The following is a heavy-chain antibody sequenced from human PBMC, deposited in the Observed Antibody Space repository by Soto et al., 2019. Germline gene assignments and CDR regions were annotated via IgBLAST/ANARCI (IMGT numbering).Heavy chain of an antibody. CDR1: GGSISSSSYY. J-gene: IGHJ5*02. V-gene: IGHV4-39*01. CDR2: IYYSGST. D-gene: IGHD3-16*01. CDR3: ARRRIMITFGGVTGWFDP. Sequence: SETLSLTCTVSGGSISSSSYYWGWIRQPPGKGLEWIGSIYYSGSTYYNPSLKSRVTISVDTSKNQFSLKLSSVTAADTAVYYCARRRIMITFGGVTGWFDPWGQGTMVTVSS.